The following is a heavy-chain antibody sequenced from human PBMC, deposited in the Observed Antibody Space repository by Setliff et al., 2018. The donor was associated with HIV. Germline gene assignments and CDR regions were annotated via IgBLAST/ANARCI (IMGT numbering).Heavy chain of an antibody. CDR1: GYTFTRYG. J-gene: IGHJ4*02. CDR2: ISANNGNT. V-gene: IGHV1-18*01. D-gene: IGHD3-22*01. CDR3: ARHASTWYYESSGLHFGY. Sequence: ASVKVSCKASGYTFTRYGISWVRQAPGQGLEWMGWISANNGNTNYAQKLQGRVTMTTDTSTSTAYMELRSLRSDDTAVYYCARHASTWYYESSGLHFGYWGQGTLVTVSS.